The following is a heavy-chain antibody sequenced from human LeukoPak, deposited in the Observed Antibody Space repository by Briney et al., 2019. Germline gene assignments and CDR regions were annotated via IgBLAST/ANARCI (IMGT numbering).Heavy chain of an antibody. CDR1: GFTFSSYA. CDR3: ARDLPERYSYGSGHAFDI. CDR2: ISGSGGST. Sequence: TGGSLRLSCAASGFTFSSYAMSWVRQAPGKGLEWVSAISGSGGSTYYADSVKGRFTISRDNSKNTLYLQMNSLRAEDTAVYYCARDLPERYSYGSGHAFDIWGQGTMVTVSS. J-gene: IGHJ3*02. V-gene: IGHV3-23*01. D-gene: IGHD5-18*01.